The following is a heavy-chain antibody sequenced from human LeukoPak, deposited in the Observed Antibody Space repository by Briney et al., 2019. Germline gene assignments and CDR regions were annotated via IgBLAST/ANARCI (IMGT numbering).Heavy chain of an antibody. D-gene: IGHD1-26*01. CDR1: GCTFSSYS. CDR3: ARDPSSGSYYVGFFYYYYMDV. CDR2: ISSSSSYI. J-gene: IGHJ6*03. Sequence: PGGSLRLSCAASGCTFSSYSMNWVRQAPGRGLEWVSSISSSSSYIYYADSVKGRFTISRDNAKNSLYLQMNSLRAEDTAVYYCARDPSSGSYYVGFFYYYYMDVWGKGTTVTVSS. V-gene: IGHV3-21*01.